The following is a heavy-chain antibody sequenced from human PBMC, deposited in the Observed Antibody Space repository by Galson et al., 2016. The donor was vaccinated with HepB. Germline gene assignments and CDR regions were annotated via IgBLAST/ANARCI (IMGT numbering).Heavy chain of an antibody. J-gene: IGHJ4*02. CDR2: SSYSGNT. CDR1: GFTFSTYA. V-gene: IGHV3-23*01. D-gene: IGHD3-22*01. CDR3: AIRAYYYESSGQHQRTHSFEN. Sequence: SLRLSCAASGFTFSTYALSWVRQAPGKGLEWVSASSYSGNTYYADSVKGRFTTSRDNSKNTLPLQMNSLRTEDTAVYYCAIRAYYYESSGQHQRTHSFENWGQGTLLTVSS.